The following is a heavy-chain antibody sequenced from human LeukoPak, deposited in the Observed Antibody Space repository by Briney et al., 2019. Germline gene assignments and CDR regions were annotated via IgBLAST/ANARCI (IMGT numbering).Heavy chain of an antibody. V-gene: IGHV3-11*05. J-gene: IGHJ5*02. CDR1: GFTFSDYY. Sequence: GGSLRLSCAASGFTFSDYYMSWIRQAPGRGLEWVSYISTSVTYTEYADSVKGRFTISRGNAKNSLYLQMNSLRAEDTAVYYCAREGRSGSYLGRFDPWGQGTLVTVSS. CDR3: AREGRSGSYLGRFDP. CDR2: ISTSVTYT. D-gene: IGHD1-26*01.